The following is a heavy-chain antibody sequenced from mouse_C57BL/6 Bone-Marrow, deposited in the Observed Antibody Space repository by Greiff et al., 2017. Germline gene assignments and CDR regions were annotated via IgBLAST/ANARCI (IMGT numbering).Heavy chain of an antibody. D-gene: IGHD2-2*01. Sequence: QVHVKQSGPELVKPGASVKISCKASGYSFTSYYIHWVKQRPGQGLEWIGWIYPGSGNTKYNEKFKGKATLTADTSSSTAYMQLSSLTSEDSAVYYCARRSYGYDEYFDVWGTGTTVTVSS. J-gene: IGHJ1*03. CDR2: IYPGSGNT. V-gene: IGHV1-66*01. CDR1: GYSFTSYY. CDR3: ARRSYGYDEYFDV.